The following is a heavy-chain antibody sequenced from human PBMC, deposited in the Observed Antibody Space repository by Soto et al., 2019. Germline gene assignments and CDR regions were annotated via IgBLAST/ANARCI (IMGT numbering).Heavy chain of an antibody. V-gene: IGHV3-23*01. D-gene: IGHD1-1*01. CDR2: INKSGGST. J-gene: IGHJ4*02. CDR3: AKDPPTTGTTFDY. CDR1: GFTFSSFA. Sequence: EVQLLESGGGLVQPGGSLGLSCAASGFTFSSFAMSWVRQAPGKGLEWVSTINKSGGSTYYADSVKGRFTISRDNSKNMLFLQIYGLRVEDTALYYCAKDPPTTGTTFDYWGRVTLVTVSS.